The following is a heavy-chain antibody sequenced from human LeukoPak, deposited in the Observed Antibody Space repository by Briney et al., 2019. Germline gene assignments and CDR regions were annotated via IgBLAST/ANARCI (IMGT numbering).Heavy chain of an antibody. J-gene: IGHJ4*02. CDR1: GFTFSGHW. Sequence: TGGSLRLSCTASGFTFSGHWIHWVRQPPGMGLVWVSRINERGTDSMYAESVKGRFTISRDNSKNTLYLQMNSLRAEDTAVYYCAKDPTHFRVWDDYDTNILSHWGQGTLVTVSS. D-gene: IGHD4/OR15-4a*01. V-gene: IGHV3-74*03. CDR3: AKDPTHFRVWDDYDTNILSH. CDR2: INERGTDS.